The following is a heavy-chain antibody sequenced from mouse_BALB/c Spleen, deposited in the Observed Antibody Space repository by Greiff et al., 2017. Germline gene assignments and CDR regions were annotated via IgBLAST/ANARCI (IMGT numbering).Heavy chain of an antibody. CDR3: ARDGDDLYAMDY. CDR1: GFSLTSYG. J-gene: IGHJ4*01. Sequence: QVQLKESGPGLVAPSQSLSITCTVSGFSLTSYGVHWVRQPPGKGLEWLGVIWAGGSTNYNSALMSRLSISKDNSKSQVFLKMNSLQTDDTAMYYCARDGDDLYAMDYWGQGTSVTVSS. CDR2: IWAGGST. D-gene: IGHD2-12*01. V-gene: IGHV2-9*02.